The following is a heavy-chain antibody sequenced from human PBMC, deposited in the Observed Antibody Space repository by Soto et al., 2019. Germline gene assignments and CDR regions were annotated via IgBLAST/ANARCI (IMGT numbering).Heavy chain of an antibody. CDR3: AKGMTKGYYYYYYGMDV. CDR2: ISYDGSNK. CDR1: GFTFSSYG. J-gene: IGHJ6*02. V-gene: IGHV3-30*18. Sequence: SGGSLRLSCAASGFTFSSYGMHWVRQAPGKGLEWVAVISYDGSNKYYADSVKGRFTTSRDNSKNTLYLQMNSLRAEDTAVYYWAKGMTKGYYYYYYGMDVWGQGTTVTVSS.